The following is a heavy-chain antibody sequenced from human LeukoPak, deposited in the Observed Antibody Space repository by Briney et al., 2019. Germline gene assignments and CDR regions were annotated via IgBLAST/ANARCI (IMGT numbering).Heavy chain of an antibody. V-gene: IGHV3-30*03. CDR1: GFSLNEYG. Sequence: GGSLRLSCVGSGFSLNEYGIHWVRQAPGKGLEWVAVVSYDGGHKYYADSVKGRFTISRDTSSDTVSLQMNSLRVEDTAVYYCARDANTVPNYCLEYWGQGNLVTVSS. CDR2: VSYDGGHK. J-gene: IGHJ4*02. D-gene: IGHD1-7*01. CDR3: ARDANTVPNYCLEY.